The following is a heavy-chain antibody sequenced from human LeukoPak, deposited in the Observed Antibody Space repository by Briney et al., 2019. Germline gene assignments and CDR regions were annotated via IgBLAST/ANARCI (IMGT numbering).Heavy chain of an antibody. CDR1: GFTFNNYN. V-gene: IGHV3-48*01. Sequence: GGSLRLSCAASGFTFNNYNMNWVRQAPGKGLEWVSFISFSTTTIYYADSVKGRFTISRDNAKNSLYLQMNGLRAEDTAVYYCARDLGGDYYYYYYMDVWGKGTTVTVSS. CDR2: ISFSTTTI. D-gene: IGHD4-17*01. J-gene: IGHJ6*03. CDR3: ARDLGGDYYYYYYMDV.